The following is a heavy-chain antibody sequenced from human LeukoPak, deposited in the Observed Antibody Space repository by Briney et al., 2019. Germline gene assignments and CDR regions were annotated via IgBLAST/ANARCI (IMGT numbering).Heavy chain of an antibody. D-gene: IGHD3-22*01. CDR3: ARDGYYDSSGPLPVDY. CDR1: GFTFSNYW. J-gene: IGHJ4*02. Sequence: GRSLRLSCAASGFTFSNYWMSWVRQAPGEGLERVANIKEDGSEKYYVDSVKGRFSISRDNAEKSLYLQMNSLRAEDTAVYYCARDGYYDSSGPLPVDYWGQGTLVTVSS. V-gene: IGHV3-7*01. CDR2: IKEDGSEK.